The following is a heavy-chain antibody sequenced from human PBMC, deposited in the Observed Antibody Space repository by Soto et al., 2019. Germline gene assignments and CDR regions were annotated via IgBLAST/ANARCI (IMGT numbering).Heavy chain of an antibody. CDR3: ARGSRFKYYFDY. V-gene: IGHV4-34*01. CDR1: GGSFSGYY. J-gene: IGHJ4*02. CDR2: INHSGST. Sequence: SXTLSLTCAVYGGSFSGYYWSCIRQPPGKGLEWIGEINHSGSTNYNPSLKSRVTISVDTSKNQFSLKLSSVTAADTAVYYCARGSRFKYYFDYWGQGTLVTVSS. D-gene: IGHD6-13*01.